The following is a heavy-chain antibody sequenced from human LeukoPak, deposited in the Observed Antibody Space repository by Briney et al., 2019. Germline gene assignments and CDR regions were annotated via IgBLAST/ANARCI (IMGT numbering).Heavy chain of an antibody. CDR2: ISGSGGST. Sequence: GSLRLSCAASGFTFSSYAMSWVRQAPGKGLEWVSAISGSGGSTYYADSVKGRFTISRDNSKNTLYLQMNSLRAEDTAVYYCAKDLVPAALPDYYYYYGMDVWGQGTTVTVSS. CDR1: GFTFSSYA. D-gene: IGHD2-2*01. V-gene: IGHV3-23*01. CDR3: AKDLVPAALPDYYYYYGMDV. J-gene: IGHJ6*02.